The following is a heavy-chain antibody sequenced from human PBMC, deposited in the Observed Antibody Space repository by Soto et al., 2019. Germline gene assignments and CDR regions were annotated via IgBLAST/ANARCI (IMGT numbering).Heavy chain of an antibody. D-gene: IGHD3-10*01. CDR3: VGGQYYFDY. V-gene: IGHV3-30*03. CDR1: GFPFTTYG. Sequence: ESGGGVVQPGRSLRLSCAASGFPFTTYGMHWVREGPGKGLEWVAVISYDGSNKYYADSVKGRFTISRDNSKNMLYLPMSSLRPEDTALYYCVGGQYYFDYRGQGTMVTVSS. CDR2: ISYDGSNK. J-gene: IGHJ4*02.